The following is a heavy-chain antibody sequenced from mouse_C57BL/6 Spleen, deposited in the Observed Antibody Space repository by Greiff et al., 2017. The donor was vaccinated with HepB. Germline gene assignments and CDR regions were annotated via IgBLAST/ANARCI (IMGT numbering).Heavy chain of an antibody. J-gene: IGHJ1*03. CDR2: INPNNGGT. CDR3: SRGMITPVRYWYFDV. D-gene: IGHD2-4*01. CDR1: GYTFTDYY. V-gene: IGHV1-26*01. Sequence: EVKLQQSGPELVKPGASVKISCKASGYTFTDYYMNWVKQSHGKSLEWIGDINPNNGGTSYNQKFKGKATLTVDKSSSTAYMELRSLTAEDSAVSYCSRGMITPVRYWYFDVWGTGTTVTVSS.